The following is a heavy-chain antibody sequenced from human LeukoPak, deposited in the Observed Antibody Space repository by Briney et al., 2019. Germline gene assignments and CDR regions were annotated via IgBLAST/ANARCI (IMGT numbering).Heavy chain of an antibody. Sequence: GGSLRLSCAASGFTFSSYAMHWVRQAPGKGLEYVSAISSNGGSTYYANSVKGRFTISRDNSKNTLYLQMGSLRAEDMAVYYCARGGIVATAGPFDYWGQGTLVTVSS. CDR1: GFTFSSYA. V-gene: IGHV3-64*01. CDR2: ISSNGGST. CDR3: ARGGIVATAGPFDY. J-gene: IGHJ4*02. D-gene: IGHD5-12*01.